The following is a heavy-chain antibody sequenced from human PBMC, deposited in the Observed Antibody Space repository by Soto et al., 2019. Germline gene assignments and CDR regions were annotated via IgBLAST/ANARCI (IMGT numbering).Heavy chain of an antibody. D-gene: IGHD3-10*01. V-gene: IGHV4-38-2*01. J-gene: IGHJ3*02. CDR1: GYSISSGYY. CDR3: ARPDRITMVRGPGGAIDI. Sequence: SETLSLTCAVSGYSISSGYYWGWIRQPPGKGLEWIGSIYHSGSTYYNPSLKSRVTISVDTSKNQFSLKLSSVTAADTAVYYCARPDRITMVRGPGGAIDIWGQGTMVTVSS. CDR2: IYHSGST.